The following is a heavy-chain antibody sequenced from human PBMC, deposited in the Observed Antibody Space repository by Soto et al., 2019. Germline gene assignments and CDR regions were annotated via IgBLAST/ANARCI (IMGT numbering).Heavy chain of an antibody. Sequence: EVQLVESGGGLVQPGGSLRLSCAASGFTFSSYGMNWVRQAPGKGLEWVSYISTRSSTIYYADSVKGRFTISRDNAKNSLYLQMNSLRAEDTAVYYCARGDYYGSGNDFDYWGQGTLVTVSS. CDR1: GFTFSSYG. J-gene: IGHJ4*02. D-gene: IGHD3-10*01. CDR2: ISTRSSTI. V-gene: IGHV3-48*01. CDR3: ARGDYYGSGNDFDY.